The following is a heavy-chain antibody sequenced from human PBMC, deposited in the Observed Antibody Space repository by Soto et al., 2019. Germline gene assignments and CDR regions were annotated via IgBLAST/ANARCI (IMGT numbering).Heavy chain of an antibody. Sequence: SLRLSSAASGFTLSSHVIHWVRQAPGKGLEWVAVISFDGTNKYYADSVRGRFTISRDNSKNTLYLQMNSLRAEDTAVYYCARDRSLDFWSGFHYGMDVWGQGTTVTVSS. D-gene: IGHD3-3*01. CDR1: GFTLSSHV. J-gene: IGHJ6*02. CDR3: ARDRSLDFWSGFHYGMDV. CDR2: ISFDGTNK. V-gene: IGHV3-30-3*01.